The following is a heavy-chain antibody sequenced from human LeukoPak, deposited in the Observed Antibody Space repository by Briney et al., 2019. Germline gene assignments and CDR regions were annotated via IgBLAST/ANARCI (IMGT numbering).Heavy chain of an antibody. CDR3: ARGYSGYDYAFDI. Sequence: GGSLRLSCAASGFTFSSYGIHWVRQAPGKGLEWVAGISYGGRNTYYADSVKGRFTISRDNSKNTLYVQMNSLRAEDTAVYYCARGYSGYDYAFDIWGQGTMVTVSS. CDR2: ISYGGRNT. CDR1: GFTFSSYG. V-gene: IGHV3-30*03. D-gene: IGHD5-12*01. J-gene: IGHJ3*02.